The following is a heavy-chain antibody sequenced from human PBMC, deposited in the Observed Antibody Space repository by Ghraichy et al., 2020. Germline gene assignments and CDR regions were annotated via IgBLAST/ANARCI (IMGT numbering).Heavy chain of an antibody. D-gene: IGHD5-24*01. Sequence: GGSLRLSCAASGFTFSSYAMSWVRQAPGKGLEWVSAISGSGGSTYYADSVKGRFTISRDNSKNTLYLQMNSLRAEDTAVYYCAKVPFEMATLEDAFDIWGQGTMVTVSS. CDR3: AKVPFEMATLEDAFDI. CDR2: ISGSGGST. CDR1: GFTFSSYA. J-gene: IGHJ3*02. V-gene: IGHV3-23*01.